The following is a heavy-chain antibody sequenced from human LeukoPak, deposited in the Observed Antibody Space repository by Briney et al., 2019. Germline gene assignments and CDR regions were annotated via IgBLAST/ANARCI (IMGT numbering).Heavy chain of an antibody. CDR3: VKDRWSGSTSCYDY. V-gene: IGHV3-23*01. CDR1: GFTFTNYG. Sequence: GGSLRLSCATSGFTFTNYGMAWVRQAPGKGLEWVSTISGSGISTYYADSVKGRFTISRDNSKNTLHLQMNSRRADDTAVYYCVKDRWSGSTSCYDYWGQGTLVTVSS. J-gene: IGHJ4*02. CDR2: ISGSGIST. D-gene: IGHD2-2*01.